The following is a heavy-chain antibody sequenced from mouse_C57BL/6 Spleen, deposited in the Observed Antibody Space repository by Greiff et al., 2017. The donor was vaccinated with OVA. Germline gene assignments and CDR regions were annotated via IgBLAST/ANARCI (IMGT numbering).Heavy chain of an antibody. CDR2: IHPNSGST. D-gene: IGHD2-3*01. CDR1: GYTFTSYW. J-gene: IGHJ2*01. V-gene: IGHV1-64*01. Sequence: QVQLQQPGAELVKPGASVKLSCKASGYTFTSYWMHWVKQRPGKGLEWIGMIHPNSGSTNYNEKFKCKAPLTVATSSSTAYMQLSSLTSEAAAVYYCARDGDDGYFVYCDYWGQGTTLTVSS. CDR3: ARDGDDGYFVYCDY.